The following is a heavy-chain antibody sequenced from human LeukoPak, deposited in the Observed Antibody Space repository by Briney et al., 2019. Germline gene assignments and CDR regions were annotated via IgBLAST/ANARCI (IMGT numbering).Heavy chain of an antibody. Sequence: QTLSLTCAISGGTVSSDNAAWVWIRQSPSRGLEWLGRTYYRSKWYHDYAVSVKSRISFNPHTSKSQFFLQLNSVTPESTAVYYCARDVNGAFTRSWFDPWGQGTRVTVS. V-gene: IGHV6-1*01. CDR2: TYYRSKWYH. J-gene: IGHJ5*02. CDR1: GGTVSSDNAA. D-gene: IGHD4-17*01. CDR3: ARDVNGAFTRSWFDP.